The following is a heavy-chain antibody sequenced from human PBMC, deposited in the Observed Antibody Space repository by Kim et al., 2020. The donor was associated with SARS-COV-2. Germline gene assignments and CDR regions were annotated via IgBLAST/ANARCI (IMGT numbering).Heavy chain of an antibody. D-gene: IGHD1-26*01. V-gene: IGHV3-30*01. CDR3: ARGNSGSYPEGYYYGMDV. J-gene: IGHJ6*02. Sequence: KGRFTISRDNSKNTLYLQMNSLRAEDTAVYYCARGNSGSYPEGYYYGMDVWGQGTTVTVSS.